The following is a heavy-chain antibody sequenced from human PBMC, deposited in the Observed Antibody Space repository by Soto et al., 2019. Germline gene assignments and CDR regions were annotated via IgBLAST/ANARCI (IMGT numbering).Heavy chain of an antibody. J-gene: IGHJ4*02. CDR1: GFTFSSYG. V-gene: IGHV3-33*01. CDR3: ARDEGNYYDSSGYYASVLDY. D-gene: IGHD3-22*01. Sequence: GGSLRLSCAASGFTFSSYGMHWVRQAPGKGLEWVAVIWYDGSNKYYADSVKGRFTISRDNSKNTLYLQMNSLRAEDTAVYYCARDEGNYYDSSGYYASVLDYWGQGTLVTVSS. CDR2: IWYDGSNK.